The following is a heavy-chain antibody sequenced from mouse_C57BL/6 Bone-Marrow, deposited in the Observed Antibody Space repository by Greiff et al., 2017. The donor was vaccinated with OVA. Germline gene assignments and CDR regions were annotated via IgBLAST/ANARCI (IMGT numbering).Heavy chain of an antibody. D-gene: IGHD2-5*01. V-gene: IGHV5-17*01. CDR3: ARKGAYDSNSFAY. Sequence: VQLKESGGGLVKPGGSLKLSCAASGFTFSDYGMHWVRQAPEKGLEWVAYISSGSSTIYYADTVKGRFTISRDNAKNTLFLQMTSLRSEDTAMYDCARKGAYDSNSFAYWGQGTLVTVSA. CDR1: GFTFSDYG. J-gene: IGHJ3*01. CDR2: ISSGSSTI.